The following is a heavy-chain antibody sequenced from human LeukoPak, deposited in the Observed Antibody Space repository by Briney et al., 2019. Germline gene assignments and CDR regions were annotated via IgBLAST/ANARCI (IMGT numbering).Heavy chain of an antibody. CDR2: IYYIGST. Sequence: PSETLSLTCTVSGVSISSCYWSWIRQPPGKGREWIGCIYYIGSTNYNHSLKSRVTISVDTSKNQFSMKRSSVTAADTAVYYCARCRWRSSWYFYRLNQEYYFDYWGQGTLVTVSS. CDR3: ARCRWRSSWYFYRLNQEYYFDY. J-gene: IGHJ4*02. D-gene: IGHD6-13*01. V-gene: IGHV4-59*01. CDR1: GVSISSCY.